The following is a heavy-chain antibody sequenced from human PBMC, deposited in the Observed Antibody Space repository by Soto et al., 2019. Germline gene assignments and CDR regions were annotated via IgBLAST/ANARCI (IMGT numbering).Heavy chain of an antibody. Sequence: QVQLQESGPGLVKPSQTLSLTCTVSGVSISNSDYWWGWSRQSPGKGLEWIGNTYYSGTTNYNPSLKKRVTISLDTSKDQFSLKLTSVTAADTDVYYCARGSGPYYYGLDVWGQGTTVTVSS. D-gene: IGHD3-3*01. CDR1: GVSISNSDYW. CDR2: TYYSGTT. J-gene: IGHJ6*02. V-gene: IGHV4-30-4*01. CDR3: ARGSGPYYYGLDV.